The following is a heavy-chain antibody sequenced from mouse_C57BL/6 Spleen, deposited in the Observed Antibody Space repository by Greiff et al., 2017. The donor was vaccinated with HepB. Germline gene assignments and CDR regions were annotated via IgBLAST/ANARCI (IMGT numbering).Heavy chain of an antibody. J-gene: IGHJ3*01. CDR2: ISSGGSYT. CDR3: ARQPRAY. V-gene: IGHV5-6*02. CDR1: GFTFSSYG. Sequence: DVMLVESGGDLVKPGGSLKLSCAASGFTFSSYGMSWVRQTPDKRLEWVATISSGGSYTYYPDSVKGRFTISRDNAKNTLYLQMSSLKSEDTAMYYCARQPRAYWGQGTLVTVSA.